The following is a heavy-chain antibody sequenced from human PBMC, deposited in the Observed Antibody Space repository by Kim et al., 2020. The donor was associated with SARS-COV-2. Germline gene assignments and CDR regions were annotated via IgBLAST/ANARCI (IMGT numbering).Heavy chain of an antibody. Sequence: DSVKGRFTISRDNAKNSLYLQMNRLRAEDTAVYYCARESSFSSSWYDFDYWGQGTLVTVSS. J-gene: IGHJ4*02. V-gene: IGHV3-48*03. CDR3: ARESSFSSSWYDFDY. D-gene: IGHD6-13*01.